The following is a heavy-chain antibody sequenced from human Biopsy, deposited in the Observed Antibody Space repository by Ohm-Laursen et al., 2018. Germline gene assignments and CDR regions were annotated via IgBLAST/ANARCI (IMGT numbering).Heavy chain of an antibody. J-gene: IGHJ6*02. D-gene: IGHD3-10*01. Sequence: SLRLSCTAPGFTFNVYSIVWVRQAPGKGLEWVSSITSRTSSTYYADSVKGRVTISRDNANNSVSLQMNNLRVDVTAVYYCARWYGDLFYYYNGMDVWGQGTTVTVSS. CDR3: ARWYGDLFYYYNGMDV. CDR1: GFTFNVYS. CDR2: ITSRTSST. V-gene: IGHV3-21*01.